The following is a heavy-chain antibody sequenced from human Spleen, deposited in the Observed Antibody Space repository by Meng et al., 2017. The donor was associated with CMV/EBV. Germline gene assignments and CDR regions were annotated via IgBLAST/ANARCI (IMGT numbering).Heavy chain of an antibody. Sequence: CAISWVRQDPGQWLGWMGMIIPILGTANYAQKFQGRVTITTDESTSTAYMGLSSLRFEDTAVYCCAREGIRYCSSTSCYAGGWFDPWGQGTLVTVSS. V-gene: IGHV1-69*11. J-gene: IGHJ5*02. CDR1: CA. CDR2: IIPILGTA. D-gene: IGHD2-2*01. CDR3: AREGIRYCSSTSCYAGGWFDP.